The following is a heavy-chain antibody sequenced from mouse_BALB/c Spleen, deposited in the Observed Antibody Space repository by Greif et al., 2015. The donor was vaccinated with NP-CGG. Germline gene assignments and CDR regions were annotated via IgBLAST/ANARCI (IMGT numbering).Heavy chain of an antibody. CDR1: GFNIKDTY. J-gene: IGHJ1*01. Sequence: LVESGTELVKPGASVKLSCTASGFNIKDTYMHWVKQRPEQGLEWIGRIDPANGNTKYDPKFQGKATITADTSSNTAYLQLSSLTSEDTAVYYCARGVRLPRYFDVWGAGTTVTVSS. CDR2: IDPANGNT. CDR3: ARGVRLPRYFDV. V-gene: IGHV14-3*02. D-gene: IGHD1-2*01.